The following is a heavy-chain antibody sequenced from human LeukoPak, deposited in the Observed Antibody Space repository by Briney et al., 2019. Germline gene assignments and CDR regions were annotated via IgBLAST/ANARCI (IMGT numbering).Heavy chain of an antibody. CDR3: AKAPVGGSGSYYFDY. D-gene: IGHD1-26*01. V-gene: IGHV3-23*01. CDR2: ISGSGGST. J-gene: IGHJ4*02. Sequence: PGRSLRLSCAASGFTFSSYAMSRVRQAPGKGLEWVSAISGSGGSTYYADSVKGRFTISRDNSKNTLYLQMNSLRAEDTAVYYCAKAPVGGSGSYYFDYWGQGTLVTVSS. CDR1: GFTFSSYA.